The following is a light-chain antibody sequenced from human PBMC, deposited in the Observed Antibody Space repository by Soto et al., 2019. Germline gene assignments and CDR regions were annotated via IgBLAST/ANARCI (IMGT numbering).Light chain of an antibody. V-gene: IGKV1-5*03. CDR1: QSLSSW. CDR2: KAS. CDR3: QQRSNWPT. J-gene: IGKJ1*01. Sequence: DIQLTQSPSTLSASVGDRVTITCRASQSLSSWLAWYQQKAGKAPKLLIYKASNLESGVPSRFSGSGSGTEFTLTISSLQPDDFAVYYCQQRSNWPTFGQGTKVEIK.